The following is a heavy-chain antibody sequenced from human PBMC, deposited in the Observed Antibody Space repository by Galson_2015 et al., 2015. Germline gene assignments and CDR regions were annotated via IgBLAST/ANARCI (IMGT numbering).Heavy chain of an antibody. CDR3: ARGYCSSTSCPSRFDP. Sequence: ETLSLTCTVSGGSISSYYWSWIRQPPGKGLEWIGYIYYSGSTNYNPSLKSRVTISVDTSKNQFSLKLSSVTAADTAVYYCARGYCSSTSCPSRFDPWGQGTLVTVSS. CDR1: GGSISSYY. J-gene: IGHJ5*02. CDR2: IYYSGST. V-gene: IGHV4-59*01. D-gene: IGHD2-2*01.